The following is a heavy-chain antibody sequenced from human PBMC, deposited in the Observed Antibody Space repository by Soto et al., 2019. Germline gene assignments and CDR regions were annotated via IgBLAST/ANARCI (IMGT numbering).Heavy chain of an antibody. Sequence: QVQLVQSGAEVKKPGSSVKVSCKASGGTFSSYAISWVRQAPGQGLEWMGGIIPIFGTANYAQKFQGRVTITADEYTSTAYMELSSLRSGDTAVYYCARNDEYSSSSGVYYYHYGMDVRGPGPKVTVSS. CDR3: ARNDEYSSSSGVYYYHYGMDV. CDR1: GGTFSSYA. D-gene: IGHD6-6*01. V-gene: IGHV1-69*01. CDR2: IIPIFGTA. J-gene: IGHJ6*02.